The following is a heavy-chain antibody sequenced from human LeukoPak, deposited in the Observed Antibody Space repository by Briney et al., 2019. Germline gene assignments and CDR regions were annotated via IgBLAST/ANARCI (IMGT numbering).Heavy chain of an antibody. CDR2: ISGSGGST. J-gene: IGHJ3*02. V-gene: IGHV3-23*01. CDR3: AKDYYEEGAFDI. Sequence: GGSLRLSCAASGFTFGSYAMSWVRQAPGKGLEWVSAISGSGGSTYYADSVKGRFTISRDNSKNTLYLQMNSLRAEDTAVYYCAKDYYEEGAFDIWGQGTMVTVSS. D-gene: IGHD3-22*01. CDR1: GFTFGSYA.